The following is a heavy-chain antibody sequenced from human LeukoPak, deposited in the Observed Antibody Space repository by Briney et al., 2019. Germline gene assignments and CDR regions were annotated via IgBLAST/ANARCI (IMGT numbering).Heavy chain of an antibody. D-gene: IGHD3-10*01. J-gene: IGHJ4*02. CDR1: GFSFSTYT. CDR3: ASRNYYLDH. CDR2: ITDSGKP. V-gene: IGHV3-23*01. Sequence: GGSLRLSCTASGFSFSTYTMTWVRQAPGKGLEWVSGITDSGKPCYADSVKGRFTISRDNSKSTLYLQINNLRAEDTAVYYCASRNYYLDHWGQGALVTVSS.